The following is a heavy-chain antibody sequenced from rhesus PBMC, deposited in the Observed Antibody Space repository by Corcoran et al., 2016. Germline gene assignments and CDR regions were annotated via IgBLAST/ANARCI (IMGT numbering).Heavy chain of an antibody. CDR2: ISGSGGST. Sequence: QLQLQESGPGLVKPSETLSLTCAVSGGSISSNYWSWIRQPPGKGLEWIGRISGSGGSTDSNPSLNSRVTISTDTSKNQFSLKLSSVTAADTAVYYCARDNSWFEVGWVGYWGQGVLVTVSS. J-gene: IGHJ4*01. CDR3: ARDNSWFEVGWVGY. D-gene: IGHD1-1*01. V-gene: IGHV4-173*01. CDR1: GGSISSNY.